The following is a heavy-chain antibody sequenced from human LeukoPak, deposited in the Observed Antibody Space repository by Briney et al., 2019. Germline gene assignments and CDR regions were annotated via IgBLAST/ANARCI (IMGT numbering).Heavy chain of an antibody. CDR2: IYHSGTT. V-gene: IGHV4-4*02. CDR1: GAFITNSHW. D-gene: IGHD4-17*01. CDR3: ATYFYGEYGSYYFDY. J-gene: IGHJ4*02. Sequence: SETLSLTCAVSGAFITNSHWWSWARQPPGKGLGWIGEIYHSGTTNYNPSLKSRVTMSVDKSKNQFSLKLTSVTAADTAVYYCATYFYGEYGSYYFDYWGQGTLVTVSS.